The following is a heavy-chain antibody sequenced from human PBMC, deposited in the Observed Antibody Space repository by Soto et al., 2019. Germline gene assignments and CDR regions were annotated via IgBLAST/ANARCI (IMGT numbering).Heavy chain of an antibody. J-gene: IGHJ6*02. CDR2: IYSGGST. D-gene: IGHD3-3*01. Sequence: GGSLRLSCAASGFTVSSNYMSWVRQAPGKGLEWVSVIYSGGSTYYADSVKGRFTISRDNSKNTLYLQMNSLRAEDTAVYYCARGETWVSRFWSGPHGAYYYYGMDVWGQGTTVTVSS. CDR3: ARGETWVSRFWSGPHGAYYYYGMDV. V-gene: IGHV3-66*01. CDR1: GFTVSSNY.